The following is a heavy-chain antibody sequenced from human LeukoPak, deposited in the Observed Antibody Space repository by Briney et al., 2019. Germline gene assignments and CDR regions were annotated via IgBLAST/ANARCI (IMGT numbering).Heavy chain of an antibody. D-gene: IGHD2-15*01. CDR1: GFTFSNYW. CDR2: LNSDESTT. J-gene: IGHJ3*02. CDR3: ARASGGNAAFDI. V-gene: IGHV3-74*01. Sequence: GGSLRLSCAASGFTFSNYWMHWVRQAPGKGLVWVSRLNSDESTTSYADSVKGRFTISRDNANNMLYLQMNSLRAEDAAVYYCARASGGNAAFDIWGQGTMVTVSS.